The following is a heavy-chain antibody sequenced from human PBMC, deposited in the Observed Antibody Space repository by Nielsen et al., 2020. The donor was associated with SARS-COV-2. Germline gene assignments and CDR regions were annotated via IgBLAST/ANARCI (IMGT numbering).Heavy chain of an antibody. CDR3: ARDPLTYGDPDGMDV. J-gene: IGHJ6*02. CDR1: GFTFSSYS. V-gene: IGHV3-21*01. D-gene: IGHD4-17*01. Sequence: GGSLRLSCAASGFTFSSYSMNWVRQAPGKGLEWVSSISSSSSYIYYADSVKGRFTISRDNAKNSLYLQMNSLRAEDTAVYYCARDPLTYGDPDGMDVWGQGTTVTVSS. CDR2: ISSSSSYI.